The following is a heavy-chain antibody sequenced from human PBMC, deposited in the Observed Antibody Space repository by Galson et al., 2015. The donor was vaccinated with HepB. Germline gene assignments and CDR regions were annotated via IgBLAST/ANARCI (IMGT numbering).Heavy chain of an antibody. V-gene: IGHV3-23*01. CDR1: GFTFSSYA. CDR2: ISGSGGST. J-gene: IGHJ3*02. D-gene: IGHD2-2*02. Sequence: SLRLSCAASGFTFSSYAMSWVRQAPGKGLEWVSAISGSGGSTYYADSVKGRFTISRDNSKNTLYLQMNSLRAEDTAVYYCAKAHDIVVVPAAIGAAFDIWGQGTMVTVSS. CDR3: AKAHDIVVVPAAIGAAFDI.